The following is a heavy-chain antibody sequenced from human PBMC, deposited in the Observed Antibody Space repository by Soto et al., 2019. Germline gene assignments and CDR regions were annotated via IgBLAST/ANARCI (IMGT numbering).Heavy chain of an antibody. CDR2: MNPRSGNT. Sequence: ASVKVSCKASGYTFSDYDINWVRQASGQGLEWMGWMNPRSGNTGYAQKFQGRVTMTRSTSITTAYMELSSLTYDDTAVYYCARDPRNDYGDYSGFDPWGQGTLVTVSS. D-gene: IGHD4-17*01. V-gene: IGHV1-8*01. J-gene: IGHJ5*02. CDR1: GYTFSDYD. CDR3: ARDPRNDYGDYSGFDP.